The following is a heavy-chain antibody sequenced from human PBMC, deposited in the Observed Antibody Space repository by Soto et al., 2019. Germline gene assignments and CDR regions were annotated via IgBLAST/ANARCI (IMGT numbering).Heavy chain of an antibody. D-gene: IGHD3-9*01. V-gene: IGHV1-69*01. CDR1: GGTFSGYA. CDR2: IIPIFGTA. J-gene: IGHJ4*01. Sequence: ASVHVCCDTTGGTFSGYAISWVRQALAEGVEWMGGIIPIFGTANYAQKFQGRVTITADESTSTAYMELSSLRSEDTAVYYCASGYDILTCYRTFDYWGHGTLVTV. CDR3: ASGYDILTCYRTFDY.